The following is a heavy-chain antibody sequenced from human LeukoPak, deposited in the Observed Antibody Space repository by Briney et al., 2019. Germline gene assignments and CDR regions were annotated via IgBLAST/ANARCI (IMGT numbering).Heavy chain of an antibody. J-gene: IGHJ6*03. CDR1: GDTFTGYY. CDR2: INPNSGGT. Sequence: ASVKVSCKASGDTFTGYYMHWVRQAPGQGLEWMGWINPNSGGTNYAQKFQGRVTMTRDASISTAYMELSRLRSDDTAVYYCARGEVTMVRGQSNYYYYMDVWGKGTTVTISS. D-gene: IGHD3-10*01. CDR3: ARGEVTMVRGQSNYYYYMDV. V-gene: IGHV1-2*02.